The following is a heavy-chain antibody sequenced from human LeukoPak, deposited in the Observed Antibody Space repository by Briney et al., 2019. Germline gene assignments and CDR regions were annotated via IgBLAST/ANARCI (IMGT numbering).Heavy chain of an antibody. J-gene: IGHJ2*01. V-gene: IGHV1-18*01. D-gene: IGHD3-22*01. CDR3: ARQGRDYYDSSGYYLLWYFDL. CDR2: ISAYNGNT. CDR1: GYTFTSYG. Sequence: GASVKVSCKASGYTFTSYGISWVLQAPGQGLEWMGWISAYNGNTNYAQKLQGRVTMTTDTSTSTAYMELRSLRSDDTAVYYCARQGRDYYDSSGYYLLWYFDLWGRGTLVTVSS.